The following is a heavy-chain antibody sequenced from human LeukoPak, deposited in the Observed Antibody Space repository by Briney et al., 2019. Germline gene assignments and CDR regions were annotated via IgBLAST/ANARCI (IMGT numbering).Heavy chain of an antibody. CDR1: GFSFSGSW. V-gene: IGHV3-74*03. CDR2: INSDGSTT. D-gene: IGHD6-19*01. Sequence: GGSLRLSCAASGFSFSGSWMHWVRQAPAKGLVWVSRINSDGSTTTYADSVQGRFTISRDNAKNTLYLQMNSLRAEDTAVYYCTRESRDSSGWYGAFDVWGQGAVVTVSS. CDR3: TRESRDSSGWYGAFDV. J-gene: IGHJ3*01.